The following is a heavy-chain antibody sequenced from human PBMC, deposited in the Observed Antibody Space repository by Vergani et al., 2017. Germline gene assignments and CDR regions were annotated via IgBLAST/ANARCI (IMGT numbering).Heavy chain of an antibody. V-gene: IGHV3-49*04. CDR1: GFTFGDYG. J-gene: IGHJ4*02. CDR2: IRSKTYGGTT. D-gene: IGHD3-16*01. Sequence: EVQLVESGGGLAQPGRSLRLSCTCSGFTFGDYGLTWVRQAPGEGLEFISFIRSKTYGGTTEYDTSVKGRFTISRDDSKSIVYLQMNSLKTEDTAVYYCIRDPHVEDYYENNDHLDYWGQGTRVTVSS. CDR3: IRDPHVEDYYENNDHLDY.